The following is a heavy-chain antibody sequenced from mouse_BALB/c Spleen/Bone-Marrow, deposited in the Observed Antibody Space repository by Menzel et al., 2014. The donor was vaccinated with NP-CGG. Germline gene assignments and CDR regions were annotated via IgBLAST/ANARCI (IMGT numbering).Heavy chain of an antibody. D-gene: IGHD1-1*01. CDR3: ARDYYGNIYAMDY. CDR1: GFTFTDYY. V-gene: IGHV7-3*02. CDR2: IRNKSNGYTT. Sequence: EVKLVDSGGGLVQPGGFLRLSCATSGFTFTDYYMSWVRQPPGKALEWLGSIRNKSNGYTTEYSASVKGRFTISRDNSQSILYLQMNTLRAEDSATYYCARDYYGNIYAMDYWGQGTSVTVSS. J-gene: IGHJ4*01.